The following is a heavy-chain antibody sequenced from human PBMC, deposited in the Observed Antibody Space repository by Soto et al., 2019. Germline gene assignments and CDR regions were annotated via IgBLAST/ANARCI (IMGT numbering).Heavy chain of an antibody. CDR1: GFTFSIYA. Sequence: EVQLLESGGGLVQPGGSLRLSCAASGFTFSIYAMNWVRQAPGKGLEWVSVISGSGGSTYYADSVKGRFTISRDNSKNTLYLHMNSLRAEDTAVYYCASRTVGWYFDLWGRGTLVTVSS. J-gene: IGHJ2*01. CDR3: ASRTVGWYFDL. D-gene: IGHD4-17*01. V-gene: IGHV3-23*01. CDR2: ISGSGGST.